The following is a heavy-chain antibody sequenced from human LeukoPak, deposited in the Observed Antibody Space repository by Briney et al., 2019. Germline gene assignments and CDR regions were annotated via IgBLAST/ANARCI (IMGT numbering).Heavy chain of an antibody. CDR3: ARLLGMATIFDD. CDR1: GFIFSTYG. D-gene: IGHD5-24*01. V-gene: IGHV3-33*01. Sequence: GRSLRLSCAASGFIFSTYGIHWVRQPPGKGLEWVAVIWHDGSITYYADSVKGRFTISRDNSKDTLYLEMNSLRAEDTAVYYCARLLGMATIFDDWGQGTMVTVSS. J-gene: IGHJ3*01. CDR2: IWHDGSIT.